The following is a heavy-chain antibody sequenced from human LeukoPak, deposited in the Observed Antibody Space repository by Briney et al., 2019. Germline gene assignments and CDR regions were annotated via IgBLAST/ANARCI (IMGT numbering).Heavy chain of an antibody. D-gene: IGHD6-13*01. J-gene: IGHJ4*02. V-gene: IGHV4-4*09. Sequence: PSETLSLTCTVSGGSISSFDWSWIRQPPGKGLEWIGYIYTSGTTNYNPSLKSRVTISVDTSKNQFSLKLSSVTAADTAVYYCARQGTCWYFGTVDSWGQGTLVTVSS. CDR3: ARQGTCWYFGTVDS. CDR2: IYTSGTT. CDR1: GGSISSFD.